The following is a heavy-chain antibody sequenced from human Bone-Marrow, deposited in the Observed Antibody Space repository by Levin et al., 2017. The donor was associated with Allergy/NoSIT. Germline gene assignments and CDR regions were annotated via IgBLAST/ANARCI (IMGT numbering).Heavy chain of an antibody. J-gene: IGHJ6*02. Sequence: SQTLSLTCTVSGGSISSSSYYWGWIRQPPGKGLEWIGSIYYSGSTYYNPSLKSRVTISVDTSKNQFSLKLSSVTAADTAVYYCAVHFSRSYAPSNYYYYGMDVWGQGTTVTVSS. V-gene: IGHV4-39*01. D-gene: IGHD2-2*01. CDR3: AVHFSRSYAPSNYYYYGMDV. CDR1: GGSISSSSYY. CDR2: IYYSGST.